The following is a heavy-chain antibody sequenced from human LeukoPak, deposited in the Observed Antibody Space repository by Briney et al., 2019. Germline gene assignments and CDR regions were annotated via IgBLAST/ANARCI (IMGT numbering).Heavy chain of an antibody. V-gene: IGHV1-69*01. CDR1: GGTFSSYA. J-gene: IGHJ6*02. Sequence: SVKVSCKASGGTFSSYAISWVRQAPGQGLEWMGGIIPIFGTANYAQKFQGRVTITADESTSTAYMELSSLRSEDTAVYYCARRVSAFFYGMDVWGQGTTVTVSS. CDR3: ARRVSAFFYGMDV. CDR2: IIPIFGTA. D-gene: IGHD2-21*01.